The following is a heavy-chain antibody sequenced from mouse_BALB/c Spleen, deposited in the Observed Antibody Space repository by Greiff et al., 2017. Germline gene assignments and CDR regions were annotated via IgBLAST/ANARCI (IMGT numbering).Heavy chain of an antibody. CDR2: IWAGGST. D-gene: IGHD1-2*01. J-gene: IGHJ2*01. V-gene: IGHV2-9*02. CDR1: GFSLTSYG. Sequence: VKLMESGPGLVAPSQSLSITCTVSGFSLTSYGVHWVRQPPGKGLEWLGVIWAGGSTNYNSALMSRLSISKDNSKSQVFLKMNSLQTDDTAMYYCARGENDYGGHLDYWGQGTTLTVSS. CDR3: ARGENDYGGHLDY.